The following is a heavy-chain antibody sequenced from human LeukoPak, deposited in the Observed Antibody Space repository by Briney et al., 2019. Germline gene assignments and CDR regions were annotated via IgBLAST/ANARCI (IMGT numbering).Heavy chain of an antibody. D-gene: IGHD3-22*01. CDR1: GFTFSSYA. CDR3: AREPPYDSSGYYIYFDY. J-gene: IGHJ4*02. Sequence: GGSLRLSCAASGFTFSSYAMSWVRQAPGKGLEWVSAISGSGGSTYYADSVKGRFTISRDNSKNTLYLQMNSLRAEDTAVYYCAREPPYDSSGYYIYFDYWGQGTLVTVSS. CDR2: ISGSGGST. V-gene: IGHV3-23*01.